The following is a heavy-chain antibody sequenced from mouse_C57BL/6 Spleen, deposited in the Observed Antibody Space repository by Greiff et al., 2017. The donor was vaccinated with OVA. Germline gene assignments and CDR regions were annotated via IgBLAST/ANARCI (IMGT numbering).Heavy chain of an antibody. J-gene: IGHJ4*01. Sequence: QVQLKQPGAELVRPGSSVKLSCKASGYTFTSYWMDWVKQRPGQGLEWIGNIYPSDSETHYNQKFKDKATLTVDKSSSTAYMQLSSLTSEDSAVYYCARTLITTVVATNAMDYWGQGTSVTVSS. D-gene: IGHD1-1*01. V-gene: IGHV1-61*01. CDR3: ARTLITTVVATNAMDY. CDR1: GYTFTSYW. CDR2: IYPSDSET.